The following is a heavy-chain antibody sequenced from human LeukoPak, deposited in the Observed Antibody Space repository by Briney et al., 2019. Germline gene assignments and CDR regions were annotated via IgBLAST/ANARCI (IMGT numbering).Heavy chain of an antibody. J-gene: IGHJ4*02. CDR3: AKSPRGYSESGLDY. D-gene: IGHD5-12*01. CDR2: IYTSGGT. V-gene: IGHV4-4*09. CDR1: GGSISSYY. Sequence: SETLSLTCTVSGGSISSYYWSWIRQPPAKGLEWIGYIYTSGGTNYNPSLKSRVTISVDTSKNQFSLKLTSVTAADTAVYYCAKSPRGYSESGLDYWGQGTLVTVSS.